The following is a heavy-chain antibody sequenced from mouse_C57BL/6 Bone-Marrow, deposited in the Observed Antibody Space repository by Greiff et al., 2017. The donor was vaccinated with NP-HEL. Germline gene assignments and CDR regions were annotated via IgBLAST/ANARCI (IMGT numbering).Heavy chain of an antibody. Sequence: QVQLQQSGAELVRPGTSVKVSCKASGYAFTNYLIEWVKQRPGQGLAWLGVITPGSGGTNYNEKFKGKATLTADTSSSTASMQLSSLTSEDSAVYFCARSRGITTVVAAENFDYWGQGTTLTVSS. D-gene: IGHD1-1*01. CDR1: GYAFTNYL. V-gene: IGHV1-54*01. CDR3: ARSRGITTVVAAENFDY. J-gene: IGHJ2*01. CDR2: ITPGSGGT.